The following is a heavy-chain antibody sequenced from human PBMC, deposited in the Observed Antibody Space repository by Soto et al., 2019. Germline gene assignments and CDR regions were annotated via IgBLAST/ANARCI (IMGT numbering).Heavy chain of an antibody. D-gene: IGHD2-21*02. V-gene: IGHV4-39*01. CDR1: GGSISDSSYY. Sequence: QLQLQESGSGLLKPSETLSLTCAVSGGSISDSSYYWGWIRQPPGKGLEWIGSIFHNGTTYYNPSLKSRVTISVDTSKSTFSLKVTSVTAADTAVYYCARRGATLTASHYYYLMDVWGKGTTVTVSS. J-gene: IGHJ6*03. CDR3: ARRGATLTASHYYYLMDV. CDR2: IFHNGTT.